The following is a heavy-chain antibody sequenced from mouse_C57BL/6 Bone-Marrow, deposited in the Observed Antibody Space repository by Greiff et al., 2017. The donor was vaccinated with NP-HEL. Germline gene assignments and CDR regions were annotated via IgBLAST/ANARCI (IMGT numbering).Heavy chain of an antibody. CDR2: IRSKSNNYAT. V-gene: IGHV10-1*01. Sequence: EVKLMESGGGLVQPKGSLKLSCAASGFSFNTYAMNWVRQAPGKGLEWVARIRSKSNNYATYYADSVKDRFTISRDDSESMLYLQMNNLKTEDTAMYYCVRHDPTVVEGFAYWGQGTLVTVSA. D-gene: IGHD1-1*01. CDR3: VRHDPTVVEGFAY. J-gene: IGHJ3*01. CDR1: GFSFNTYA.